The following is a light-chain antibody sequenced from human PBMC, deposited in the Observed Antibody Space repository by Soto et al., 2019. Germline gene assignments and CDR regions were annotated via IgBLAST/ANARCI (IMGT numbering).Light chain of an antibody. CDR1: SSDVGGGYNY. CDR3: SSYRISNALV. Sequence: QSALTQPASVSGSPGQSITISCTGTSSDVGGGYNYVSWYQLHPGKAPKLVIYLVSNRPSGVSNRFSGSKSGNTASLTISGLQAEDEADYYCSSYRISNALVFGTGTKLTVL. J-gene: IGLJ1*01. CDR2: LVS. V-gene: IGLV2-14*01.